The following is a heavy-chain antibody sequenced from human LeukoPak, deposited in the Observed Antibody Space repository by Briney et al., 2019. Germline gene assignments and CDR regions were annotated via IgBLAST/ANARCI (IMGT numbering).Heavy chain of an antibody. CDR1: GGSISSGSYY. J-gene: IGHJ5*01. CDR2: IYTSGST. V-gene: IGHV4-61*02. CDR3: VRGGSGTYYNWVGWFDS. Sequence: SETLSLTCTVSGGSISSGSYYWSWIRQPAGKGLEWIGRIYTSGSTNYNPSLKSRVTISVDTSKNQFSLKLSSVTAADTAVYYCVRGGSGTYYNWVGWFDSWGQGTLVTVSS. D-gene: IGHD3-10*01.